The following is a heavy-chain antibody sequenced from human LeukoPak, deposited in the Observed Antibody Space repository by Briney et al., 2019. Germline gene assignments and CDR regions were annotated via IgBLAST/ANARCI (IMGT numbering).Heavy chain of an antibody. CDR2: ISSSSSTI. J-gene: IGHJ4*02. Sequence: PGGSLRLSCAASGFTFSSFSMNWVRQAPGKGLEGVSYISSSSSTIYYADSVKGRFTISRDNAKNSLYLQMNSLRAEDTAVYYCAREGYYYDSIGYYYPTKGDYWGQGTLVTVSS. D-gene: IGHD3-22*01. CDR3: AREGYYYDSIGYYYPTKGDY. CDR1: GFTFSSFS. V-gene: IGHV3-48*01.